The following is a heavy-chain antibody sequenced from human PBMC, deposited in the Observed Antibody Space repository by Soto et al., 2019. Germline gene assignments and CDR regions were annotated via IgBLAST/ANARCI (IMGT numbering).Heavy chain of an antibody. D-gene: IGHD2-2*01. J-gene: IGHJ3*02. V-gene: IGHV1-69*02. CDR2: IIPILGIA. CDR3: ASRSVPAAPAFDI. CDR1: GGTFSSYT. Sequence: ASVKVSCKASGGTFSSYTISWVRQAPGQGLEWMGRIIPILGIASYAQKFQGRVTITADKSTSTAYMELSSLRSEDTAVYYCASRSVPAAPAFDIWGQGTMVTVSS.